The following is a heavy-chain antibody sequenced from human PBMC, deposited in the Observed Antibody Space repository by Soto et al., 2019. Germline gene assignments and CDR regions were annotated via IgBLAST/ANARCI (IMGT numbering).Heavy chain of an antibody. CDR1: GGSINTYY. Sequence: QVQLQESGPGLVKPSETLSLTCTVSGGSINTYYWSWIRQPPGKGLEWIGYIYYSGNTYYNPSLKGRVAISVDTSQNQCSLKLSSVIAADTAIYYCARRMRGASGNFDYWGQGTLVTVSS. CDR2: IYYSGNT. V-gene: IGHV4-59*01. CDR3: ARRMRGASGNFDY. J-gene: IGHJ4*02. D-gene: IGHD6-13*01.